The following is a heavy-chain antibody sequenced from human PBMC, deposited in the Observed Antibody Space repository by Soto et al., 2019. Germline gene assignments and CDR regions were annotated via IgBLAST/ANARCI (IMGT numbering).Heavy chain of an antibody. D-gene: IGHD3-22*01. Sequence: QVQLQESGPGLVKPSQTLSLTCTVSGGSISSGDYYWSWIRQPPGKGLEWIGYLYYSGSTYYNPSLKSRVTISVDTSKHQFSLKLISVTAADTAVYYCATRSGYYPRDDYYGMEVWGQGTTVTVS. J-gene: IGHJ6*02. CDR1: GGSISSGDYY. V-gene: IGHV4-30-4*01. CDR3: ATRSGYYPRDDYYGMEV. CDR2: LYYSGST.